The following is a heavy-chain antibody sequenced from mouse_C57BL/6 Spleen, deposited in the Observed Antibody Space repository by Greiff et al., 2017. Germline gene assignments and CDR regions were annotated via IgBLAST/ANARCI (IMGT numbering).Heavy chain of an antibody. CDR1: GFNFNNSY. CDR3: ARSDCHYFDY. J-gene: IGHJ2*01. CDR2: IDPANGNT. Sequence: VQLQQPVAELVRPGASVKLSCKASGFNFNNSYLHWVKQRPEQGLEWIGRIDPANGNTKYAPTFQGKTPIPSATSSNTAYLPLSSLASEDTALYCCARSDCHYFDYWGQGTTLTVSS. D-gene: IGHD2-4*01. V-gene: IGHV14-3*01.